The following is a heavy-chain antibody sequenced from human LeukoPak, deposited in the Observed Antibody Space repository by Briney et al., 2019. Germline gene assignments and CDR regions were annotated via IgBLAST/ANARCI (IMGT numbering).Heavy chain of an antibody. Sequence: SGGSLRLSCAACGFTFKNYGMHWVRQAPGKGLEWVAVISYDGRNIHYPDSVKGRFTISRDISTNTLWLQMDSLRTEDTAVYYCAKGPLRGTAAAIDYWGQGTLVTVSS. CDR3: AKGPLRGTAAAIDY. V-gene: IGHV3-30*18. J-gene: IGHJ4*02. CDR2: ISYDGRNI. CDR1: GFTFKNYG. D-gene: IGHD2-2*01.